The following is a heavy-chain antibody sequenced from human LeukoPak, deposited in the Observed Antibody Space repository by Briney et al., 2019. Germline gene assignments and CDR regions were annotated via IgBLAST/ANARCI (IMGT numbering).Heavy chain of an antibody. J-gene: IGHJ4*02. V-gene: IGHV3-21*06. CDR2: ISSSSSYI. D-gene: IGHD1-26*01. Sequence: GGSLRLSCAASGFTFSSNGMNWVRQAPGKGLEWVSSISSSSSYIYYADSVKGRFTISRDNAKNSLYLQMNSLRAEDTAVYYCGKVIGSSGGYFDYWGQGTLVTVSS. CDR3: GKVIGSSGGYFDY. CDR1: GFTFSSNG.